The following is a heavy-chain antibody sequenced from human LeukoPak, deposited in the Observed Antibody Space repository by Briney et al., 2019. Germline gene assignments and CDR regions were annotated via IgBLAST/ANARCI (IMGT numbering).Heavy chain of an antibody. CDR1: GGSISSYY. J-gene: IGHJ5*02. D-gene: IGHD3-3*02. Sequence: NPSETLSLTCTVSGGSISSYYWSWIRQPPGKGLEWIGYIYTSGSTNYNPSLKSRVTISVDTSKNQFSLKLSSVTAADTAVYYCTRNRFSSWFDPWGQGTLVTVSS. V-gene: IGHV4-4*09. CDR3: TRNRFSSWFDP. CDR2: IYTSGST.